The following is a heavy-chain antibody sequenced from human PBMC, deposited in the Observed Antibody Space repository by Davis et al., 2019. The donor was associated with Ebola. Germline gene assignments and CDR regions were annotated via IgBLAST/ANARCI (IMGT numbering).Heavy chain of an antibody. D-gene: IGHD2-8*01. V-gene: IGHV4-34*01. J-gene: IGHJ4*02. CDR3: ARPVYPQRFDY. CDR1: GGPFSAYY. CDR2: INHSGST. Sequence: SETLSLTCAVYGGPFSAYYWSWIRQPPGKGLEWIGEINHSGSTNYNPSLKSRVTISVDTSKNQFSLKLSSVTAADTAVYYCARPVYPQRFDYWGQGTLVTVSS.